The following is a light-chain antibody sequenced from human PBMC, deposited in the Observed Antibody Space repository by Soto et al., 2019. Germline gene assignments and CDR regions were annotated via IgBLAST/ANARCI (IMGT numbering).Light chain of an antibody. Sequence: EIVLTQSPATLSLSPGERATLSCRASPSVTNFLAWYQQKPGQAPRLLIYGAFNRATGIPARFSGSVSGTDVTLTISSLEPDDFVVYYCQQRNICPPVTFGQGTRLEIK. J-gene: IGKJ5*01. CDR3: QQRNICPPVT. CDR2: GAF. V-gene: IGKV3-11*01. CDR1: PSVTNF.